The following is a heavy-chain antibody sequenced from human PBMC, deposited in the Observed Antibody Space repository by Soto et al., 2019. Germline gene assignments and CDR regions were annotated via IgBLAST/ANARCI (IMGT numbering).Heavy chain of an antibody. CDR1: GYTFTSYG. Sequence: ASVKVSCKASGYTFTSYGISWVRQAHGQGLEWMGWISAYNGNTNYAQKLQGRVTMTTDTSTSTAYMELRSLRSDDTAVYYCARDIDYVGNSKDLGFDYWGQGTLVTVSS. CDR2: ISAYNGNT. D-gene: IGHD4-17*01. J-gene: IGHJ4*02. CDR3: ARDIDYVGNSKDLGFDY. V-gene: IGHV1-18*01.